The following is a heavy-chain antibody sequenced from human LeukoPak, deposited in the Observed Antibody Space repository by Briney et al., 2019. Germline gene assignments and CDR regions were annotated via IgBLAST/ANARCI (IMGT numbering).Heavy chain of an antibody. V-gene: IGHV1-8*02. CDR3: ARGRTPIAAAGPDYYYYYGMDV. D-gene: IGHD6-13*01. Sequence: GASVKVSCKASGYTFTGYYMHGVRQAPGQGLEWMGWINPNSGNTGYAQKFQGRVTMTRNTSISTAYMELSSLRSEDTAVYYCARGRTPIAAAGPDYYYYYGMDVWGQGTTVTVSS. CDR2: INPNSGNT. CDR1: GYTFTGYY. J-gene: IGHJ6*02.